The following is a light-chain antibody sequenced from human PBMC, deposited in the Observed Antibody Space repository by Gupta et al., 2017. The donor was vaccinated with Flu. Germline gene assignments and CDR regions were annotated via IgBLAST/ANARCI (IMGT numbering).Light chain of an antibody. CDR1: QSVSSNY. CDR2: GAS. CDR3: QQDGSSPWT. Sequence: EIVLTQSPGTLSLSPGERATLSCRASQSVSSNYLAWYQQKPGQAPRLHIYGASRRATGIPDTFSGSGSEADFTLTISRLEPEDFAVYYCQQDGSSPWTFGQGTKVETK. J-gene: IGKJ1*01. V-gene: IGKV3-20*01.